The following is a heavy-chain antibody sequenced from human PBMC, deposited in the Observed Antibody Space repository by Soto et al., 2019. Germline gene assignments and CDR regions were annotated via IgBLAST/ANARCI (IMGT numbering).Heavy chain of an antibody. J-gene: IGHJ5*02. CDR2: IYYSGST. D-gene: IGHD3-3*01. CDR1: GGSISSYY. Sequence: SETLSLTCTVSGGSISSYYWSWIRQPPGKGLEWIGYIYYSGSTNYNPSLKSRVTISVDTSKNQFSLKLSSVTAADTAVYYCARVAIFGVVIGGWFDPWRQGTLVTVSS. V-gene: IGHV4-59*01. CDR3: ARVAIFGVVIGGWFDP.